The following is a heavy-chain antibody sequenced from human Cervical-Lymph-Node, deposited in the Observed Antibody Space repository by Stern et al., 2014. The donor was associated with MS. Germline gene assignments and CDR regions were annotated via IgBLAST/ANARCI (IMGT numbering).Heavy chain of an antibody. D-gene: IGHD3-16*01. CDR1: GYTFTSYY. J-gene: IGHJ5*02. V-gene: IGHV1-46*01. Sequence: QVQLVQSGAEVQKPGASVKVSCKASGYTFTSYYMHWVRQAPGQGLEWMGIINPSGGSTSYAQKFQGRVTMTRDTSTSTVYMELSSLRSEDTAVYYCARGGRRPQPRGSYWFDPWGQGTLVTVSS. CDR2: INPSGGST. CDR3: ARGGRRPQPRGSYWFDP.